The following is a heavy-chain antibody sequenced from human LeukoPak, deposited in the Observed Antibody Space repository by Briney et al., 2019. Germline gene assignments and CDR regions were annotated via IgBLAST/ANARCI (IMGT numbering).Heavy chain of an antibody. D-gene: IGHD3-9*01. CDR1: GYTLTELS. Sequence: ASVKVSCKVSGYTLTELSMHWVRQAPVKGLEWMGGFDPEDGETIYAQKFQGRVTMTEDTSTDTAYMELSSLRSEDTAVYYCATGVSYYDILTGYRDYWGQGTLVTVSS. V-gene: IGHV1-24*01. CDR3: ATGVSYYDILTGYRDY. CDR2: FDPEDGET. J-gene: IGHJ4*02.